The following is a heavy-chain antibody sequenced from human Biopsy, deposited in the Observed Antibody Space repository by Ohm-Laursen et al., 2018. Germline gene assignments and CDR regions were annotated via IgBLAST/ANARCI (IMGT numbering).Heavy chain of an antibody. V-gene: IGHV1-69*04. CDR3: AADADGYYTEFDY. CDR2: IVPILGHL. Sequence: ASVKVSCKASGGTFSNYSISWVRQAPGQGLEWVGRIVPILGHLNYAQRFQGRVSITADKSTTYVYMELSRLTSGDTAVYYCAADADGYYTEFDYWGPGTLVTVSS. D-gene: IGHD3-3*01. CDR1: GGTFSNYS. J-gene: IGHJ4*02.